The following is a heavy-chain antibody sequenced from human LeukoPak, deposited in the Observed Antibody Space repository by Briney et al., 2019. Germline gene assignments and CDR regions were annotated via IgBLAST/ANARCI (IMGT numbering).Heavy chain of an antibody. V-gene: IGHV1-3*01. J-gene: IGHJ4*02. CDR1: GYTFTSYA. CDR2: INAGNGNT. D-gene: IGHD3-10*01. Sequence: ASVNVSCTASGYTFTSYAMHWVRQAPGQRLEWMGWINAGNGNTKYSQKFQGRVTITRDTSASTAYMELSSLRSEDTAVYYCARDLGWFGELPFDYWGQGTLVTVSS. CDR3: ARDLGWFGELPFDY.